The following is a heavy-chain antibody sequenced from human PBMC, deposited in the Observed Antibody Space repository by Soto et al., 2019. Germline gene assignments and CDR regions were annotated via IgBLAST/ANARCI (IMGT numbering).Heavy chain of an antibody. CDR3: AKAIAVAGTLEYFQH. Sequence: GGSLRLSCAASGFNFATYSMSWVRQAPGKGLEWVAGISGSGGSTYYADSVKGRFTISRDNSENTLYLQMNSLRAEDTAVYYCAKAIAVAGTLEYFQHWGQGTLVTVSS. J-gene: IGHJ1*01. CDR1: GFNFATYS. V-gene: IGHV3-23*01. D-gene: IGHD6-19*01. CDR2: ISGSGGST.